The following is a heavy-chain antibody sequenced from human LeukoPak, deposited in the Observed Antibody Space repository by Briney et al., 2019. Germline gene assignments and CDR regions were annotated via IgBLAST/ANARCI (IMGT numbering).Heavy chain of an antibody. CDR2: INPNSGGT. CDR1: GYTFTGYY. CDR3: ARHIQPTYYYYYYMDV. D-gene: IGHD5-18*01. Sequence: ASVKVSCKASGYTFTGYYMHWVRQAPGQGLEWMGWINPNSGGTNYAQKFQGRVTISVDTSKNQFSLKLSSVTAADTAVYYCARHIQPTYYYYYYMDVWGKGTTVTVSS. J-gene: IGHJ6*03. V-gene: IGHV1-2*02.